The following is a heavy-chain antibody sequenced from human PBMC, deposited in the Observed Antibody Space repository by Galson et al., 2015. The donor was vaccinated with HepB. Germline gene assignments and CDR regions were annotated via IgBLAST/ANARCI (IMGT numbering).Heavy chain of an antibody. CDR1: GFTFSSYA. J-gene: IGHJ4*02. Sequence: SLRLSCAASGFTFSSYAMSWVRQAPGKGLEWVSGIGGSGSSTYYADSVKGRFTISRDNSKNTLYLQMNSLRGEDTAVYYCAKDGGNWLYYFDYWGLGTLVTVSS. CDR2: IGGSGSST. CDR3: AKDGGNWLYYFDY. D-gene: IGHD1-20*01. V-gene: IGHV3-23*01.